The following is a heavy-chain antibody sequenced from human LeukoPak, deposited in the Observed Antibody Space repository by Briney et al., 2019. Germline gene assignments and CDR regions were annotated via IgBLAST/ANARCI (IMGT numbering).Heavy chain of an antibody. CDR1: GFSFSSCA. J-gene: IGHJ4*02. D-gene: IGHD4-17*01. V-gene: IGHV3-66*01. CDR3: ARDHTVTTWVDY. Sequence: GGSLRLSCAASGFSFSSCAMSWVRQAPGKGLEWASVIYSGGSTYYADSVKGRFTISRDNSKNTLYLQMNSLRAEDTAVYYCARDHTVTTWVDYWGQGTLVTVSS. CDR2: IYSGGST.